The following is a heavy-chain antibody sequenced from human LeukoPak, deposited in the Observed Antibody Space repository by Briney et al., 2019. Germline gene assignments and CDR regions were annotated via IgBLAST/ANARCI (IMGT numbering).Heavy chain of an antibody. Sequence: GASVTVSCKASGYTFTSYGISWVRQAPGQGLEWMGWISAYNGNTNYAQKLQGRVTMTTDTSTSTAYMELRSLRSDDTAVYYCARDLRSGYNDAFDIWGQGTMVTVSS. CDR1: GYTFTSYG. D-gene: IGHD5-12*01. CDR2: ISAYNGNT. V-gene: IGHV1-18*01. CDR3: ARDLRSGYNDAFDI. J-gene: IGHJ3*02.